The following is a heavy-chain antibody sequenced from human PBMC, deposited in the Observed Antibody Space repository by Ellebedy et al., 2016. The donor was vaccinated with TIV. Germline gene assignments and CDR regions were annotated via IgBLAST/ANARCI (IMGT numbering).Heavy chain of an antibody. Sequence: GESLKISXAASGFTFSSYGMHWVRQAPGKGLEWVAVISYDGSNKYYADSVKGRFTISRDNSKNTLYLQMNSLRAEDTAVYYCARLGGYDSSGYYRGDYFDYWGQGTLVTVSS. CDR3: ARLGGYDSSGYYRGDYFDY. J-gene: IGHJ4*02. CDR1: GFTFSSYG. V-gene: IGHV3-30*03. CDR2: ISYDGSNK. D-gene: IGHD3-22*01.